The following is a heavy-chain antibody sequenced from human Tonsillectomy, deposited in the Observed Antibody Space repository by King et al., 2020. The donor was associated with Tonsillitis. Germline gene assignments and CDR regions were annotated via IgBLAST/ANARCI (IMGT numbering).Heavy chain of an antibody. D-gene: IGHD3-22*01. V-gene: IGHV3-23*04. CDR3: ARSFYYYDSSGYYSLDV. J-gene: IGHJ4*02. Sequence: VQSGGGLVQPGGSQRLSCAASGFMFSNYAMNWVRQAPGKGLEWVSTISGSARSTYFADSVKGRFTISRDNSKNTLYLQMNSLRAEDTAVYYCARSFYYYDSSGYYSLDVWGQGTLVTVSS. CDR2: ISGSARST. CDR1: GFMFSNYA.